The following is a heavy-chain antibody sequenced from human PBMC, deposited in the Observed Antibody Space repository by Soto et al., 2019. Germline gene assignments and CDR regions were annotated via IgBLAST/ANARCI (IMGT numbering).Heavy chain of an antibody. J-gene: IGHJ4*02. CDR1: GFTFSSYA. CDR2: ISYDGSNK. Sequence: GGSLRLSCAASGFTFSSYAMHWVRQAPGKGLEWVAVISYDGSNKYYADSVKGRFTISRDNSKNTLYLQMNSLRAEDTAVYYCARDLGRSGYVLDYWGQGTLVTVSS. D-gene: IGHD5-12*01. CDR3: ARDLGRSGYVLDY. V-gene: IGHV3-30-3*01.